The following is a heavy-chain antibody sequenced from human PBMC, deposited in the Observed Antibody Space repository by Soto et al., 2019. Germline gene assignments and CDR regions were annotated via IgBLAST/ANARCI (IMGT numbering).Heavy chain of an antibody. Sequence: EVQLLESGGGLVQPGGSLRLSCAASGFTFSSYAMSWVRQAPGKGLEWVSAISGSGGSTYYADSVKGRFTISRDNSKNTLYLQMNSLRAEDTAVYYCAKDYSGGGSSTSLGHYWGQGHLVTVSS. CDR1: GFTFSSYA. CDR3: AKDYSGGGSSTSLGHY. CDR2: ISGSGGST. V-gene: IGHV3-23*01. D-gene: IGHD2-2*01. J-gene: IGHJ4*02.